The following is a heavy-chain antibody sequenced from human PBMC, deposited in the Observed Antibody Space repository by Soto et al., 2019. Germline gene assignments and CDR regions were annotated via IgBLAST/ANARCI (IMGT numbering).Heavy chain of an antibody. CDR3: ARRVSIAARSASPGAVDY. Sequence: QVQLQQWGAGLLKPSETLSLTCAVYGGSFSGYYWSWIRQPPGKGLEWIGEINHSGSTNYNPSLKSRVTISVDTSKDQFSLKLSSVTAADTAVYYCARRVSIAARSASPGAVDYWGQGTLVTVSS. D-gene: IGHD6-6*01. J-gene: IGHJ4*02. CDR1: GGSFSGYY. V-gene: IGHV4-34*01. CDR2: INHSGST.